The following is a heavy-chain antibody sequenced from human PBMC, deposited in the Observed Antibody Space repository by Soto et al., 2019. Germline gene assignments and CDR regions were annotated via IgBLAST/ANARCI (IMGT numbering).Heavy chain of an antibody. V-gene: IGHV1-46*01. CDR3: ARVLYDFWSGHNGEDYYYYYGMDV. D-gene: IGHD3-3*01. Sequence: QVQLVQSGAEVKKPGASVKVSCKASGYTFTSYYMHLVRQAPGQGLEWMGIINPSGGSTSYAQKFQGRVTMTRDTSTSTVYMELSSLRSEDTAVYYCARVLYDFWSGHNGEDYYYYYGMDVWGQGTTVTVSS. CDR1: GYTFTSYY. CDR2: INPSGGST. J-gene: IGHJ6*02.